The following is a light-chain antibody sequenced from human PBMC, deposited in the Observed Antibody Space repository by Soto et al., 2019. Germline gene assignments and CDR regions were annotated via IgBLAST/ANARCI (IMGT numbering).Light chain of an antibody. V-gene: IGKV1-27*01. CDR1: QIISSW. CDR3: QKYNSAPRT. CDR2: AAS. Sequence: DIQMTQSPSSVSASVGDRVTITCRASQIISSWLAWCQQKPGKAPKLLIYAASTLQSGVPSRFRGSGSGTDFTLTISSLQPEDAATYYCQKYNSAPRTFGQGTKVDI. J-gene: IGKJ1*01.